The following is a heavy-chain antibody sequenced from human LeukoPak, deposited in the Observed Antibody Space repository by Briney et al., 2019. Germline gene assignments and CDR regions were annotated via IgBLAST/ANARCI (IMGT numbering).Heavy chain of an antibody. V-gene: IGHV3-49*03. D-gene: IGHD3-10*01. CDR2: IRSKGYGGTT. CDR3: SRVAGVRGLAKYYYVDV. J-gene: IGHJ6*03. CDR1: GFTFGEYA. Sequence: GGSLRLSCTASGFTFGEYALNWFRQAPGKGLEWVGFIRSKGYGGTTEYAAPVKGRFTVARDDSKSITYLQMNSLKTEDTAVYYCSRVAGVRGLAKYYYVDVWGKGATVTVSS.